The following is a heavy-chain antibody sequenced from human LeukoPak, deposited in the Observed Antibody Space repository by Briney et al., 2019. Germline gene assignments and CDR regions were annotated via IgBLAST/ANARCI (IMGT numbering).Heavy chain of an antibody. CDR1: GGSIRSSYYY. V-gene: IGHV4-31*03. Sequence: SETPSLTCTVSGGSIRSSYYYWGWIRQPPGKGLEWIGYIYYSGSTYYNPSLKSRVTISVDTSKNQFSLKLSSVTAADTAVYYCARNPPMGGGPWFDPWGQGTLVTVSS. D-gene: IGHD2-15*01. CDR3: ARNPPMGGGPWFDP. CDR2: IYYSGST. J-gene: IGHJ5*02.